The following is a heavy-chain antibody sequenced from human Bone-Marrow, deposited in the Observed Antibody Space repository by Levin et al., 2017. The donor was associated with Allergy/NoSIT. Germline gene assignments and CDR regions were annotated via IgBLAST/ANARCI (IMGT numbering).Heavy chain of an antibody. CDR1: GFTFSNAW. V-gene: IGHV3-15*01. D-gene: IGHD6-19*01. CDR3: TTVSSSGWYKDAFDI. Sequence: GESLKISCAASGFTFSNAWMSWVRQAPGKGLEWVGRIKSKTDGGTTDYAAPVKGRFTISRDDSKNTLYLQMNSLKTEDTAVYYCTTVSSSGWYKDAFDIWGQGTMVTVSS. CDR2: IKSKTDGGTT. J-gene: IGHJ3*02.